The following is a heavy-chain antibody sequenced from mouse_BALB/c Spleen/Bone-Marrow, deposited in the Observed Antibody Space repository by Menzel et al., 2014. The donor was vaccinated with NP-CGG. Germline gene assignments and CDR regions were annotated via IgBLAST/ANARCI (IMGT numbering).Heavy chain of an antibody. V-gene: IGHV1-14*01. J-gene: IGHJ4*01. Sequence: EVQLQQSGPELVKPGASVKMSCMASVYTFTNYVIHWVKQKPGQGLEWIGYINPYNDGTKYNEKFRGKATLTSDKSSSTAYMELSSLTSEDSAVYYCARGGGNFFPPMDYWGQGTSVTVSS. CDR3: ARGGGNFFPPMDY. CDR1: VYTFTNYV. CDR2: INPYNDGT. D-gene: IGHD2-1*01.